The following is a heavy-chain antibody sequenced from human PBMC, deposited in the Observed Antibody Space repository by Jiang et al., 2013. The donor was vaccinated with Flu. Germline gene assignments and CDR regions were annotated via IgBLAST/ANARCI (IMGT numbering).Heavy chain of an antibody. Sequence: GAEVKKPGASVKVSCRASGYGFTGYYIHWVRQAPGQGLEWMGWINPNLGGTEYAQHFQGRVTVTRDTSISTAYMELSSLRSDDTAVYYCARSYTNLGYFDFWGQGTLVTVSS. CDR1: GYGFTGYY. D-gene: IGHD4-11*01. CDR2: INPNLGGT. CDR3: ARSYTNLGYFDF. V-gene: IGHV1-2*02. J-gene: IGHJ4*02.